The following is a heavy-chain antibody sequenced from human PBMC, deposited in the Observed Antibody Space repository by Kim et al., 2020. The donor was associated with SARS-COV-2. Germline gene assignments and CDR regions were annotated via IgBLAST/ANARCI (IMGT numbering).Heavy chain of an antibody. CDR3: ARDAPAGTTTFFDY. D-gene: IGHD1-1*01. V-gene: IGHV3-21*01. Sequence: AASTKDRLTTTRATAKTSLYLQMNSLRAEDTAVYYCARDAPAGTTTFFDYWGQGTLVTVSS. J-gene: IGHJ4*02.